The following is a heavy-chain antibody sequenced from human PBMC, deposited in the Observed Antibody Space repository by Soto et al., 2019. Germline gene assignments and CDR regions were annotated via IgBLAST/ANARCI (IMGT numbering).Heavy chain of an antibody. CDR3: ARQYEGTAYYFDY. CDR1: SSIYE. CDR2: ISHSGNT. V-gene: IGHV4-34*01. Sequence: SSIYEVKWVSHPPGKGLEWIEEISHSGNTNHNPSLKSRDTISVDTSKNHFSRKRSSVTAADTAGYYHARQYEGTAYYFDYSGQGTLVPVYS. D-gene: IGHD6-13*01. J-gene: IGHJ4*02.